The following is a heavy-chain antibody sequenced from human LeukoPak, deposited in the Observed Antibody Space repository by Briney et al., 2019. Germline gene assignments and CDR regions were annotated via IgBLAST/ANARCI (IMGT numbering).Heavy chain of an antibody. CDR1: GGSISSGGYS. V-gene: IGHV4-30-2*01. Sequence: SETLSLTCTVSGGSISSGGYSWSWIRQPPGKGLEWIGYIYHSGSSYYNPSLKSRVTISVDRSKNQFSLKLSSVTAADTAVYYCARTSIAARRANAFDIWGQGTMVTVSS. CDR2: IYHSGSS. D-gene: IGHD6-6*01. CDR3: ARTSIAARRANAFDI. J-gene: IGHJ3*02.